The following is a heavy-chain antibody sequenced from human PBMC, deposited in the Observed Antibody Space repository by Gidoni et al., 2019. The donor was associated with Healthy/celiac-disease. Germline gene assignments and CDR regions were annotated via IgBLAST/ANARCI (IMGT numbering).Heavy chain of an antibody. CDR1: GYTFTSYA. Sequence: QVQLVQSGAEVKKPGASVKVSCKASGYTFTSYAMHWVRQAPGQRIEWMGWINAGNGNTKYSQKFQGRVTITRDTSASTAYMELSSLRSEDTAVYYCARGYSSPYYFDYWGQGTLVTVSS. CDR3: ARGYSSPYYFDY. V-gene: IGHV1-3*01. D-gene: IGHD6-6*01. J-gene: IGHJ4*02. CDR2: INAGNGNT.